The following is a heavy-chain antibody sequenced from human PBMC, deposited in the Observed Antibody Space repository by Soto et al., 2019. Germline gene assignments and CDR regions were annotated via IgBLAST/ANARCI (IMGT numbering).Heavy chain of an antibody. D-gene: IGHD6-25*01. CDR1: GFTFSNYA. V-gene: IGHV3-23*01. J-gene: IGHJ4*02. Sequence: EVQLLESGGGLVQPGRSLRLYCAASGFTFSNYAMSWVRQAPGQGLDWVSAISGSGGTTYYADSVKGRFTISRDNSKNTLFLQMNSQRAEDAAVYYCAKFFVETGSNSGWPWSFHYWGQGTLVTVSS. CDR3: AKFFVETGSNSGWPWSFHY. CDR2: ISGSGGTT.